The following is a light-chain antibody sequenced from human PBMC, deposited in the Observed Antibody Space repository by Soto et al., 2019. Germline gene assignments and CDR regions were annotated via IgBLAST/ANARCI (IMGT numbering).Light chain of an antibody. CDR3: HQYYPSLT. Sequence: TQSPAALSVSEGERVTISCRASQGISSKLAWYQQKPGKAPRVLINAASTLQSGVPSRFRGSGSGTDLTLTSMKSEPVELATCQQHQYYPSLTFGQGTKVDI. J-gene: IGKJ1*01. V-gene: IGKV1-9*01. CDR2: AAS. CDR1: QGISSK.